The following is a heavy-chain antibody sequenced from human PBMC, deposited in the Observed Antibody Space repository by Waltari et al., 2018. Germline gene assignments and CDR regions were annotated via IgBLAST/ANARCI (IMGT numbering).Heavy chain of an antibody. CDR2: ISYDGSNK. J-gene: IGHJ4*02. CDR1: GFTFSSYA. Sequence: QVQLVESGGGVVQPGRSLRLSCAASGFTFSSYAMHWVRQAPGKGLEWVAVISYDGSNKYYADSVKGRFTISRDNSKNTLYLQMNSLRAEDTAVYYCAKIAAAGPLVDYWGQGTLVTVSS. V-gene: IGHV3-30*07. D-gene: IGHD6-13*01. CDR3: AKIAAAGPLVDY.